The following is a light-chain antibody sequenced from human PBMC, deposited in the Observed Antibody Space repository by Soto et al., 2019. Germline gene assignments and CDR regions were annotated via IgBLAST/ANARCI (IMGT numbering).Light chain of an antibody. CDR1: QTISSW. J-gene: IGKJ1*01. CDR3: QPYNSYSES. CDR2: KAS. V-gene: IGKV1-5*03. Sequence: DIQMTQSPSTLSGSVGDRVTITCRASQTISSWLAWYQQKPGKAPKLLIYKASTLKSGVPSRFSGSGSGTEFTLTISSLQPDDFDTYYCQPYNSYSESFGQGTKVEL.